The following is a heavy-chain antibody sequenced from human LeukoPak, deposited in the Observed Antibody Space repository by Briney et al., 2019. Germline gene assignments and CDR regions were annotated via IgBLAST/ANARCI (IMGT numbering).Heavy chain of an antibody. V-gene: IGHV3-30*02. J-gene: IGHJ5*01. Sequence: GGSLRLSCAASGFTFSSYAMSWVRQTPGKGLEWVAFIRYDGSNKYYADSVKGRFTISRDNSKNTLYLQMNSLRAEDTAVYYCITSSSLPFDSWGQGTLVTVSS. CDR1: GFTFSSYA. CDR2: IRYDGSNK. CDR3: ITSSSLPFDS. D-gene: IGHD6-6*01.